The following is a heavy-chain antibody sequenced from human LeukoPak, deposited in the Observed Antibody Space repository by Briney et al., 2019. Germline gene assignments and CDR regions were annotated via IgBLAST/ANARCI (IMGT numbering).Heavy chain of an antibody. Sequence: GGSLRLSCAASGFTFSSYWTHWVRQAPGKGLVWVSRINSDGSSTSYADSVKGQFTISRDNAKNTLYLQMNSLRAEDTAVYYCASIVGASYPFDYWGQGTLVTVSS. D-gene: IGHD1-26*01. V-gene: IGHV3-74*01. CDR1: GFTFSSYW. CDR2: INSDGSST. CDR3: ASIVGASYPFDY. J-gene: IGHJ4*02.